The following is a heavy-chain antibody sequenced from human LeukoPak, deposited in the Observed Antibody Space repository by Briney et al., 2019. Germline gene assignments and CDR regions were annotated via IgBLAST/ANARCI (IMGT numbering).Heavy chain of an antibody. CDR1: GGSFSGYY. CDR3: AREATGRDNWFDP. V-gene: IGHV4-34*01. CDR2: INHSGST. D-gene: IGHD1-26*01. Sequence: SETLSLTCAVYGGSFSGYYWSWIRQPPGKGLEWIGEINHSGSTNYNPSLKSRVTISVDTSKHQFSLKVSSVTAADTAVYYCAREATGRDNWFDPWGQGTLVTVSS. J-gene: IGHJ5*02.